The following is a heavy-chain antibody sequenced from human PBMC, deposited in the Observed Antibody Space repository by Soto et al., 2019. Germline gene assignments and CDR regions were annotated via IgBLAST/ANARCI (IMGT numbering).Heavy chain of an antibody. CDR3: AHRVLRTVFGLVTTTAIYFDF. CDR2: IYWDDDK. J-gene: IGHJ4*02. D-gene: IGHD3-3*01. V-gene: IGHV2-5*02. Sequence: QITLKESGPTVVKPTEPLTLTCTFSGFSLTTSGVGVGWVRQSPGKAPEGLALIYWDDDKRYSTSLNSRLIITKDTSKNQVVLTMANVDPADTATYYCAHRVLRTVFGLVTTTAIYFDFWGPGTPVVVSS. CDR1: GFSLTTSGVG.